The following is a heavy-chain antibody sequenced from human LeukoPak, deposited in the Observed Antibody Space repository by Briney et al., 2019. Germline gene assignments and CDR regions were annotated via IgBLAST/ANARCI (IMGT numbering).Heavy chain of an antibody. CDR1: GYSFTNYW. CDR2: INPGDSDT. CDR3: ARPHTSSWPPSWEY. Sequence: GESLKISCTGSGYSFTNYWIGWVRQMPGKGLEWMGIINPGDSDTRYSPSFQGQVTISVDKSISTAYLQWSSLKASGTAMYYCARPHTSSWPPSWEYWGQGALVTISS. V-gene: IGHV5-51*01. D-gene: IGHD6-13*01. J-gene: IGHJ4*02.